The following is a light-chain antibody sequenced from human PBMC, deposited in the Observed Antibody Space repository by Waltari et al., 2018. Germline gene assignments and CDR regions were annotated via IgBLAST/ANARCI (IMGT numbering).Light chain of an antibody. V-gene: IGLV2-11*01. CDR1: SRHVGGYNY. CDR2: DIN. J-gene: IGLJ3*02. Sequence: QSALTQPRSVSGSPGQSVPIPCTGTSRHVGGYNYVSWYQQHPDKAPKLIIYDINKRPSGVPDRFSGSKSGNTASLTISGLQAEDEADYYCCSYVGSNIYWVFGGGTKLTVL. CDR3: CSYVGSNIYWV.